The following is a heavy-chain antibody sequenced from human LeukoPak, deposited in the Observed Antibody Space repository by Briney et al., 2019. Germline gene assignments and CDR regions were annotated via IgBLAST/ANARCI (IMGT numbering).Heavy chain of an antibody. CDR2: INGNGGST. CDR1: GFNFDEYP. D-gene: IGHD3-10*01. Sequence: GGSLRLSCAASGFNFDEYPMHWVRQAPGKGLEWVAAINGNGGSTDYADSVKGRCTISRDNNKNSLFLQMNSLRAEDTALYYCAKFYGSGTYYNNYFDYWGQGTLVTVSS. V-gene: IGHV3-43*02. CDR3: AKFYGSGTYYNNYFDY. J-gene: IGHJ4*02.